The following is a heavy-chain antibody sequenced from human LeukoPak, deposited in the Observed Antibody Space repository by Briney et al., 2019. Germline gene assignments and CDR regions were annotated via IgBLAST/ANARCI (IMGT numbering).Heavy chain of an antibody. CDR3: ARRGKLEPLNWFDP. CDR1: GGSVSSSSYY. D-gene: IGHD1-1*01. V-gene: IGHV4-39*01. Sequence: SQTLSLTCTVSGGSVSSSSYYWGWIRQPPGKGLEWIGSIYYSGSTYYNPSLKGRVTISVDTSKNQFSLKLSSVTAADTAVYYCARRGKLEPLNWFDPWGQETLVTVSS. J-gene: IGHJ5*02. CDR2: IYYSGST.